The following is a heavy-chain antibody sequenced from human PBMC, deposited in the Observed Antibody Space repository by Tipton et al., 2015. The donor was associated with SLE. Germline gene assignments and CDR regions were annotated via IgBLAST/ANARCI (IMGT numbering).Heavy chain of an antibody. J-gene: IGHJ5*02. CDR2: IYHSGST. CDR1: SFSISRDYY. D-gene: IGHD2-2*03. V-gene: IGHV4-38-2*01. CDR3: ARLDNGNWFDP. Sequence: TLSLTCAVSSFSISRDYYWGWVRQSPGKGLEWLGSIYHSGSTYYNPSLKSRVTISVDTSQNQFSLKLTSMTAADTAVYYCARLDNGNWFDPWGQGTLVTVSS.